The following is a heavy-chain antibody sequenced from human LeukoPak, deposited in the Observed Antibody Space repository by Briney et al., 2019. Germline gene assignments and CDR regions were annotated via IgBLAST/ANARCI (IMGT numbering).Heavy chain of an antibody. J-gene: IGHJ3*02. CDR2: IYYSGST. Sequence: SETLSLTCTVSGGSISSYYWSWIRQPPGKGLEWIGYIYYSGSTNYNPSLKGRVTISVDTSKNQFSLKLSSVTAADTAVYYCASADYYDSSGHPRAFDIWGQGTMVTVSS. V-gene: IGHV4-59*01. D-gene: IGHD3-22*01. CDR1: GGSISSYY. CDR3: ASADYYDSSGHPRAFDI.